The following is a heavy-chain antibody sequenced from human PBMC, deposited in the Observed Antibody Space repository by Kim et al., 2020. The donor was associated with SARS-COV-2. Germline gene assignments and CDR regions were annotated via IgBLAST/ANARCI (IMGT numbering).Heavy chain of an antibody. CDR1: GYTFTNYY. Sequence: ASVKVSCKASGYTFTNYYMHWVRQAPGQGLEWMGIINPSGGSTSYAQKFQGRVTMTRDTSTSTVYMNLSSLRSEDTAVYYCARDLTTTVTTPGVGYYYGMDVGGQGTTVTVSS. CDR2: INPSGGST. CDR3: ARDLTTTVTTPGVGYYYGMDV. V-gene: IGHV1-46*01. D-gene: IGHD4-17*01. J-gene: IGHJ6*02.